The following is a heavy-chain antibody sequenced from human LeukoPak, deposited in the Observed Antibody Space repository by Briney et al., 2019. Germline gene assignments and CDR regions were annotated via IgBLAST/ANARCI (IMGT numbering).Heavy chain of an antibody. J-gene: IGHJ4*02. D-gene: IGHD2-15*01. CDR2: ISSSGSTI. CDR3: ASGLLRFDY. CDR1: GFTFSSYE. Sequence: GGSLRLSCAASGFTFSSYEMNWVRQAPGKGLEWVSYISSSGSTIYYADSVKGRFTISRDNAKNSLYLQMNSLRAEDTAVYYCASGLLRFDYWGQGTLVTVSS. V-gene: IGHV3-48*03.